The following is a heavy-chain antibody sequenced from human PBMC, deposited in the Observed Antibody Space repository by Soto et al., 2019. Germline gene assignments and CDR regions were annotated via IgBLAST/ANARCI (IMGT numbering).Heavy chain of an antibody. Sequence: GESLKISCKGSGYSFTSYWIGWVRQMPGKGLEWMGIIYPGDSDTRYSPSFQGQVTISADKSISTAYLQWSSLKASDTAMYYSVRTRTRGGSRTSCFADWGQGTLVTVSS. CDR1: GYSFTSYW. CDR3: VRTRTRGGSRTSCFAD. J-gene: IGHJ4*02. D-gene: IGHD2-2*01. V-gene: IGHV5-51*01. CDR2: IYPGDSDT.